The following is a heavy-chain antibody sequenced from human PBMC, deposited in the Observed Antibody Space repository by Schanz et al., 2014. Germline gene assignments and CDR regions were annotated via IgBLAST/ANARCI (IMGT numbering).Heavy chain of an antibody. CDR3: ARRYSSGWYEFDY. V-gene: IGHV1-46*03. D-gene: IGHD6-19*01. CDR2: INPSGGST. CDR1: GYTFTSYY. J-gene: IGHJ4*02. Sequence: QVQLVQSGSELKKPGASVNISCKASGYTFTSYYMHWVRQAPGQGLEWMGIINPSGGSTSYAQKFQGRVTMTRDTSTSTVYMYLSSLRSEDTAVYYCARRYSSGWYEFDYWGQGTLVTVSS.